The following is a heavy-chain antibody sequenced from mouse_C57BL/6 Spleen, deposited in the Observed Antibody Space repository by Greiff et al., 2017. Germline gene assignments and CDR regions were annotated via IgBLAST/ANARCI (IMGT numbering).Heavy chain of an antibody. CDR2: ISDGGSYT. V-gene: IGHV5-4*01. D-gene: IGHD1-1*01. CDR1: GFTFSSYA. Sequence: EVQLVESGGGLVKPGGSLKLSCAASGFTFSSYAMSWVRQTPEKRLEWVATISDGGSYTYYPDNVKGRFTISRDNAKNNLYLQMSHLKSDDTAMYYCARDGNYYYGSSYGYFDVWGTGTTVTVSS. J-gene: IGHJ1*03. CDR3: ARDGNYYYGSSYGYFDV.